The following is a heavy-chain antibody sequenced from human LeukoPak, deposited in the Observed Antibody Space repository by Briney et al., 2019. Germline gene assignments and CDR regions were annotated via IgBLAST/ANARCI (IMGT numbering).Heavy chain of an antibody. CDR1: GGSIRNHH. CDR3: ARELYHFDR. CDR2: VFFTEGT. V-gene: IGHV4-59*11. D-gene: IGHD2-8*01. J-gene: IGHJ4*02. Sequence: SDTLSLTCSVSGGSIRNHHWTWIRQSPGKGLEWIGHVFFTEGTNYSPSLRGRITISADRSKNQIYLKLGSVTAADTAVYYCARELYHFDRWGQGALVTVSS.